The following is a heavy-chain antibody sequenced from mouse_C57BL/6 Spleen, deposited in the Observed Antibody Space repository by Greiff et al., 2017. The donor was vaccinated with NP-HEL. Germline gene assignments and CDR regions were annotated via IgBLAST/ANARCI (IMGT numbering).Heavy chain of an antibody. D-gene: IGHD2-3*01. Sequence: QVQLKESGPELVKPGASVKLSCKASGYTFTSYDINWVKQRPGQGLEWIGWIYPRDGSTKYNEKFKGKATLTVDTSSSTAYMELHSLTSEDSAVYFCARRSYDGYYGDYAMDYWGQGTSVTVSS. J-gene: IGHJ4*01. CDR1: GYTFTSYD. CDR2: IYPRDGST. V-gene: IGHV1-85*01. CDR3: ARRSYDGYYGDYAMDY.